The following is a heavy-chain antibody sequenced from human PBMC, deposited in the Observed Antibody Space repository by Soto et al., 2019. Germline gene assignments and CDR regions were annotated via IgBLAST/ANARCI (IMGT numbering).Heavy chain of an antibody. CDR3: TRGPRSTSTGTGAF. Sequence: GSLRLSCAASGFTFSMYWMHWVRQVPGKGPEWVSRINDDGISTNYADSVKGRFTISRDNAKNTLYLQMNALRVEDTAVYYCTRGPRSTSTGTGAFWGQGTLVTVSS. CDR1: GFTFSMYW. J-gene: IGHJ4*02. V-gene: IGHV3-74*01. CDR2: INDDGIST. D-gene: IGHD1-1*01.